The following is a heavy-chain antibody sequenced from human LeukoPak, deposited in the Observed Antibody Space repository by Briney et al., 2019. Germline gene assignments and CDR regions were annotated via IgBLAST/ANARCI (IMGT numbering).Heavy chain of an antibody. D-gene: IGHD3-3*01. Sequence: PGGSLRLSCAASGFTLSSYNMNWVRQAPGKGLEWVSYISDSSTTIYYADSVKGRFTISRDNAKNSLYLQMNSLRAEDTAVYYCARDRGGAYDFWSGYYTGYFDYWGQGTLVPVSS. J-gene: IGHJ4*02. V-gene: IGHV3-48*01. CDR1: GFTLSSYN. CDR2: ISDSSTTI. CDR3: ARDRGGAYDFWSGYYTGYFDY.